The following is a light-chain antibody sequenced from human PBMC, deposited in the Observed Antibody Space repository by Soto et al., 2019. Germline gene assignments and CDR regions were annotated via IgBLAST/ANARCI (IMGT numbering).Light chain of an antibody. Sequence: EIVLTQSPGTLSLSPGERATLSCRASQSVSNNYLAWYQQKPGQAPRLHIYDASNRATGIPARLSGSGSGTDFTLTITSLEPEDFAVYYCQHRSNWLAFGGGTKVDIK. CDR1: QSVSNNY. J-gene: IGKJ4*01. V-gene: IGKV3-11*01. CDR2: DAS. CDR3: QHRSNWLA.